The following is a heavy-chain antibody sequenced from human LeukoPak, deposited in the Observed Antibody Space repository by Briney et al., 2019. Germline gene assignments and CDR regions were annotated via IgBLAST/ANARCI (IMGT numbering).Heavy chain of an antibody. V-gene: IGHV3-48*03. Sequence: PGGSLRLSCAASGFTFSSYEMNWVRQAPGKGLEWVSYISGSGNTRYYADSVKGRFTISRGNAKNTLYLQMNSLRAGDTAVYYCARSKYSGSYSDCWGQGTLVTVSS. CDR3: ARSKYSGSYSDC. D-gene: IGHD1-26*01. J-gene: IGHJ4*02. CDR2: ISGSGNTR. CDR1: GFTFSSYE.